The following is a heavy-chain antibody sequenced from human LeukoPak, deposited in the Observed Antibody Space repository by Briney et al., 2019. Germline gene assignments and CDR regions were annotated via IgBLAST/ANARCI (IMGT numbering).Heavy chain of an antibody. V-gene: IGHV4-39*01. J-gene: IGHJ4*02. CDR2: IFYTGST. Sequence: SETLSLTCTVSGDSINTGHYFWGWIRQPPGKGLEWIGTIFYTGSTYYNPSLQSRVTISIDTSKNRFSLSLTSVSAADTAVYFCARRRSHDVWSAWGQGTLVSVSS. CDR3: ARRRSHDVWSA. CDR1: GDSINTGHYF. D-gene: IGHD3-3*01.